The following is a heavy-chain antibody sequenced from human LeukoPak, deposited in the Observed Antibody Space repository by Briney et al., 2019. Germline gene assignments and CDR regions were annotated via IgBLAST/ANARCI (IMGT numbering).Heavy chain of an antibody. CDR3: ANMNWRIRIVGGY. Sequence: PGGSLRLSCAASGFTFSSYAMSWVRQAPGKGLEWVSVISGSGDNTYYADSVKGRFTISRDNSKTTLYLQMNSLRAEDTAVYHCANMNWRIRIVGGYWGQGTLVTVSS. CDR2: ISGSGDNT. D-gene: IGHD1-26*01. J-gene: IGHJ4*02. V-gene: IGHV3-23*01. CDR1: GFTFSSYA.